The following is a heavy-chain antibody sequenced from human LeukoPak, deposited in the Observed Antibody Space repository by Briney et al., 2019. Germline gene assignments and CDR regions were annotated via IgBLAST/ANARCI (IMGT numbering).Heavy chain of an antibody. V-gene: IGHV3-23*01. J-gene: IGHJ4*02. CDR2: ISGNSALT. CDR1: GFTFSSCA. D-gene: IGHD6-19*01. CDR3: AKEPPVLAAYFDS. Sequence: PGGSLRLSCVASGFTFSSCAMSWVRQAPGKGLEWVSVISGNSALTYYADSVKGRFTISRDNSKNTLYLQMTSLRAEDTAVYYCAKEPPVLAAYFDSWGPGTLVTVSP.